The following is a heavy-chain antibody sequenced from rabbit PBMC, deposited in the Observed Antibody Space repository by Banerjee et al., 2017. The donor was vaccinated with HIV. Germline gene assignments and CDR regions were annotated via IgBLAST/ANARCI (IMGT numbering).Heavy chain of an antibody. Sequence: QEHLVESGGGLATLGGSLKLSCKASGIDFSRRGISWVRQAPGKGLEWIACIVDGSSGRTDYASWAKGRFTISKTSSTTVTLQMTSLTAADTATYFCAKELYGDYGYFGLWGPGTLVTVS. CDR3: AKELYGDYGYFGL. J-gene: IGHJ4*01. V-gene: IGHV1S45*01. D-gene: IGHD2-1*01. CDR1: GIDFSRRG. CDR2: IVDGSSGRT.